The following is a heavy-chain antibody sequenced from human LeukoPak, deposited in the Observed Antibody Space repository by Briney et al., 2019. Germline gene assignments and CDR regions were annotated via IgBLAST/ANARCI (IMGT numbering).Heavy chain of an antibody. D-gene: IGHD6-19*01. J-gene: IGHJ4*02. CDR3: ARWYSSGWAFDY. V-gene: IGHV4-59*08. Sequence: SETLSLTCTVSNDSINNYYWSWIRQPPGKGLEWIGYIHYSGSTKYNPSLKSRVTISVDTSKNQFSLKLSSVTAADTAVYYCARWYSSGWAFDYWGQGTLVTVSS. CDR1: NDSINNYY. CDR2: IHYSGST.